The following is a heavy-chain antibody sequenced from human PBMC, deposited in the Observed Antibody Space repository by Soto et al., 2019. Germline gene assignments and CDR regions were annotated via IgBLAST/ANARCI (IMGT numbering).Heavy chain of an antibody. J-gene: IGHJ6*02. CDR1: GGTFSSYA. D-gene: IGHD2-2*01. CDR2: IIPIFGTA. CDR3: ARSVSFRYQLLKRGMDV. Sequence: SVKVSCKASGGTFSSYAISWVRQAPGQGLEWMGGIIPIFGTANYAQKFQGRVTITADESTSTAYMEPSSLRSEDTAVYYCARSVSFRYQLLKRGMDVWGQGTTVTVSS. V-gene: IGHV1-69*13.